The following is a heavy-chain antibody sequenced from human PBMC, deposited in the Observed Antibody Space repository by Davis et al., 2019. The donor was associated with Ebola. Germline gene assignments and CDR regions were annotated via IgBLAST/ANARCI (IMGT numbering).Heavy chain of an antibody. Sequence: GESLKISCADSVITFSSYAMTWVRQAPGKGLEWVSAISGSGGTTYYAGSVKGRFTVSRDNSKKTMYLQMNSLRAEDTAVYYCARGSAIAVAGLDYWGQGTLVTVSS. D-gene: IGHD6-19*01. CDR1: VITFSSYA. J-gene: IGHJ4*02. V-gene: IGHV3-23*01. CDR3: ARGSAIAVAGLDY. CDR2: ISGSGGTT.